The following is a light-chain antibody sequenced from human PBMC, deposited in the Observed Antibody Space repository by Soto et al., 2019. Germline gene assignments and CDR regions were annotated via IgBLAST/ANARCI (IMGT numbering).Light chain of an antibody. CDR2: GAS. CDR3: QQFQKWPLT. V-gene: IGKV3-15*01. J-gene: IGKJ4*01. Sequence: EIVMTQSPATVSVSPGERATLSCRASESANSNLAWYQQKPGQAPRLLIYGASTRATGIPARFSGSGSGTEFTRTISSLQSEDFAVYYCQQFQKWPLTFGGGTKVEIK. CDR1: ESANSN.